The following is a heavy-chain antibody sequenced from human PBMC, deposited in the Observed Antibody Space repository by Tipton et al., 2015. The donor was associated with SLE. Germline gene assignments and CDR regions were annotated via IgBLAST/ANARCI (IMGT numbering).Heavy chain of an antibody. CDR3: AKVRGSSSY. J-gene: IGHJ4*02. D-gene: IGHD6-13*01. CDR1: GFTFSNSA. V-gene: IGHV3-23*03. CDR2: VYGGGGT. Sequence: SLRLSCAASGFTFSNSAMSWVRQAPGKGLEWVSVVYGGGGTYYADSVKGRFTISRDNSKNTLYLQMNSLRAEDTAGYYCAKVRGSSSYWGQGTLVTVSS.